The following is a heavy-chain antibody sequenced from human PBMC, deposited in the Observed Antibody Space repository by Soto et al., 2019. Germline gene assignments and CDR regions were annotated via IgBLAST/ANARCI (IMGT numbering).Heavy chain of an antibody. CDR3: ASPTYYYDSSGPPDGMDV. J-gene: IGHJ6*02. CDR2: IYYSGST. Sequence: SETLSLTCTVSGGSISSGDYYWSWIRQPPGKGLEWIGYIYYSGSTYYNPSLKSRVTISVDTSKNQFTLKLSSVTAADTAVYYCASPTYYYDSSGPPDGMDVWGQGTTVTVSS. D-gene: IGHD3-22*01. CDR1: GGSISSGDYY. V-gene: IGHV4-30-4*01.